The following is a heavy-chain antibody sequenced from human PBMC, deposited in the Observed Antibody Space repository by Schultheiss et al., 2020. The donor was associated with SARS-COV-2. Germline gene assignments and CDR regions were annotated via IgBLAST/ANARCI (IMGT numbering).Heavy chain of an antibody. CDR1: GFTFSSYD. CDR2: IGTAGDT. J-gene: IGHJ4*02. Sequence: GGSLRLSCAASGFTFSSYDMHWVRQATGKGLEWVSAIGTAGDTYYPGSVKGRFTISRENAKNSLYLQMNSLRAEDTAVYYCARGFHRRREYFDYWGQGTLVTVSS. V-gene: IGHV3-13*01. CDR3: ARGFHRRREYFDY.